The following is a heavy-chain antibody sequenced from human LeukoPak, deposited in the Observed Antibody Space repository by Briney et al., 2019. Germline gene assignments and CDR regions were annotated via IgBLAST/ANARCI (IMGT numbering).Heavy chain of an antibody. CDR1: GFPFSLYY. D-gene: IGHD1-26*01. V-gene: IGHV3-21*01. J-gene: IGHJ4*02. CDR2: ISGSSSYM. Sequence: GGSLRLSCAASGFPFSLYYMSWVRQAPGKGLEWVSSISGSSSYMYYGDSMKGRFTISKDNAKNSLYLQINSLRAEDTAIYYCARDQSGGVGAVFDFWGQGTLVAVPS. CDR3: ARDQSGGVGAVFDF.